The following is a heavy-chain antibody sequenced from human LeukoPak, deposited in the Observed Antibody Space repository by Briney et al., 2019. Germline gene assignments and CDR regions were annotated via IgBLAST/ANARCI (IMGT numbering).Heavy chain of an antibody. J-gene: IGHJ4*02. CDR1: GFTFFMYT. D-gene: IGHD3-10*01. CDR2: VSYDGSNE. Sequence: KRGGSLRLSCEVSGFTFFMYTMHWVRRAPGKGLEWVSLVSYDGSNEYYVDSVTGRFTISRDNSKNTLYLQMNSLRPEDTAVYYCARSYGSASYNIDYWGQGTLVTVSS. V-gene: IGHV3-30*04. CDR3: ARSYGSASYNIDY.